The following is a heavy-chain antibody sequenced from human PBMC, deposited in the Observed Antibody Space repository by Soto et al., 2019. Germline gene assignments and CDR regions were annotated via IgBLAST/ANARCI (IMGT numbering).Heavy chain of an antibody. Sequence: ASETLSLTCAVYGGSFSGYYWSWIRQPPGKGLEWIGEINHSGSTNYNPSLKSRVTISVDTSKNQFSLKLSSVTAADTAVYYCARDTKLGVVTDYWGQGTLVTVSS. J-gene: IGHJ4*02. D-gene: IGHD3-3*01. V-gene: IGHV4-34*01. CDR3: ARDTKLGVVTDY. CDR1: GGSFSGYY. CDR2: INHSGST.